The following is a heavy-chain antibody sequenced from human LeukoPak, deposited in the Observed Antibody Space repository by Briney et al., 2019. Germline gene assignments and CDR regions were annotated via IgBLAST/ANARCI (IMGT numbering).Heavy chain of an antibody. CDR3: ARSGYCSGGSCYSYYYYGMDV. J-gene: IGHJ6*02. Sequence: SQTLSLTCTVSGGSISSGDYYWSWIRQPPGKGLEWIGYIYYSGSTYYNPSLKSRVTISVDTSKNQFSLKLSSVTAADTAVYYCARSGYCSGGSCYSYYYYGMDVRGQGTTVTVSS. D-gene: IGHD2-15*01. CDR1: GGSISSGDYY. V-gene: IGHV4-30-4*01. CDR2: IYYSGST.